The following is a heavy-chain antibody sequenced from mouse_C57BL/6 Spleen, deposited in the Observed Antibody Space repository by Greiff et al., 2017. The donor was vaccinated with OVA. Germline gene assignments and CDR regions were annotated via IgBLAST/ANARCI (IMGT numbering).Heavy chain of an antibody. J-gene: IGHJ4*01. Sequence: QVQLQQPGAELVKPGASVKMSCKASGYTFTSYWMHWVKQRPGQGLEWIGYINPSSGYTKYNQKFKDKATLTADKSSSTAYMQLSSLTYEDSAVYYCAREVWGNAMDYWGQGTSVTVSS. CDR1: GYTFTSYW. CDR3: AREVWGNAMDY. V-gene: IGHV1-7*01. D-gene: IGHD2-10*02. CDR2: INPSSGYT.